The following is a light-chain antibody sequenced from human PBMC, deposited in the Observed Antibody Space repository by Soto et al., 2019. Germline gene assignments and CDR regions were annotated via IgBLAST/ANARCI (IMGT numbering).Light chain of an antibody. Sequence: EIVLTQSPATLSLSPGERATLSCRASQSVSIYLAWYQQKPGQAPRLLIYDASNRATGIPARFSGSGSGTDFTLTISSLEPEDFAVYYCQQRSNWPLTFGRGTKVEIK. CDR1: QSVSIY. J-gene: IGKJ4*01. V-gene: IGKV3-11*01. CDR2: DAS. CDR3: QQRSNWPLT.